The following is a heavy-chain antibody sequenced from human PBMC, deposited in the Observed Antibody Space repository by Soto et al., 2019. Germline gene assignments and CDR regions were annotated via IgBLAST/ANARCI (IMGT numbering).Heavy chain of an antibody. CDR3: ARGDYYDSSGFDY. Sequence: PSETLSLTCAVYGGSFSGYYWTWIRQPPGTGLEWIGEIDHSGSTNYNPSLKSRVTISVDTSKNQFSLKLTSVTAADTAVYYCARGDYYDSSGFDYWGQGTLVTVSS. D-gene: IGHD3-22*01. CDR1: GGSFSGYY. CDR2: IDHSGST. J-gene: IGHJ4*02. V-gene: IGHV4-34*01.